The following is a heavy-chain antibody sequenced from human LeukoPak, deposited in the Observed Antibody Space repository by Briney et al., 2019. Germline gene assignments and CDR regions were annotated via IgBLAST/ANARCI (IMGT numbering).Heavy chain of an antibody. CDR3: ATPKADYYPFDY. CDR2: IRYDGSYQ. Sequence: PGGSLRLSRAASGFTFSTYDMHWVRHAPRKGLEWLAFIRYDGSYQYYADSVNGRFTISRDNSKNTLYLQMNSLRPEDTAVYYCATPKADYYPFDYWGQGTLVTVSS. D-gene: IGHD3-22*01. J-gene: IGHJ4*02. V-gene: IGHV3-30*02. CDR1: GFTFSTYD.